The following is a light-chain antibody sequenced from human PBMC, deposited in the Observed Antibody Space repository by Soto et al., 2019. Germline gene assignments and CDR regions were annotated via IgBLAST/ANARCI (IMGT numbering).Light chain of an antibody. Sequence: QSALTQSRSVSGSPGQSVTISCSGSSSDIGIYNYVSWYQHHPGKVPKVLIYDVNKRPSGVPHRFSGSKSGNTASLTISGLQADDEADYYCCSYAGRYTMVFGGGTQLTVL. V-gene: IGLV2-11*01. CDR1: SSDIGIYNY. CDR2: DVN. J-gene: IGLJ2*01. CDR3: CSYAGRYTMV.